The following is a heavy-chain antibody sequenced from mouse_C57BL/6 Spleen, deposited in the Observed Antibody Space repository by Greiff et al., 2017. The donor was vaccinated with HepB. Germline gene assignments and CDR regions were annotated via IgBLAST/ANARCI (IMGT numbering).Heavy chain of an antibody. V-gene: IGHV1-81*01. CDR2: IYPRSGNT. Sequence: VQLQESGAELARPGASVKLSCKASGYTFTSYGISWVKQRTGQGLEWIGEIYPRSGNTYYNEKFKGKATLTADKSSSTAYMELRSLTSEDSAVYFCARSELRGAMDYWGQGTSVTVSS. CDR1: GYTFTSYG. D-gene: IGHD1-1*01. J-gene: IGHJ4*01. CDR3: ARSELRGAMDY.